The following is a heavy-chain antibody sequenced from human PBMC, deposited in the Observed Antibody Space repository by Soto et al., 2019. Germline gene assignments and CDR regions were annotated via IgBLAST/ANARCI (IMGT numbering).Heavy chain of an antibody. V-gene: IGHV4-31*03. CDR1: DGSISSGGYY. D-gene: IGHD3-9*01. J-gene: IGHJ5*02. CDR2: IYYSGST. CDR3: ARDPYDILTGYHWFDP. Sequence: KASETLSLTCTVSDGSISSGGYYWSWIRQHPGKGLEWIGYIYYSGSTYYNPSLKSRVTISVDTSKNQFSLKLSSVTAADTAVYYCARDPYDILTGYHWFDPWGQGTLVTVSS.